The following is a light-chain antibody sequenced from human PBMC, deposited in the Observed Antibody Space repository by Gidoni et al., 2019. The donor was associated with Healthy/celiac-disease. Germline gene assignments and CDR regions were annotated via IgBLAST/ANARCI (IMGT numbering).Light chain of an antibody. CDR1: QSVSSSY. V-gene: IGKV3-20*01. Sequence: EIVLTQDTGTLSLSPGERATLSCRASQSVSSSYLAWYQQKPGQAPRLLIYGASSRATGIPDRFSGSGSGTDFTLTISRLEPEDFAVYYCQQYGSSPPVTFXQXTLLEIK. J-gene: IGKJ5*01. CDR2: GAS. CDR3: QQYGSSPPVT.